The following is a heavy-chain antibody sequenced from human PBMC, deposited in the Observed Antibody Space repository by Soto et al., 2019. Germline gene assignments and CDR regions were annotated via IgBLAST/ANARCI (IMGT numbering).Heavy chain of an antibody. CDR1: GFTFSSYA. CDR2: ITSNGGST. D-gene: IGHD3-16*02. Sequence: EVQLVESGGGLVQPGGSLRLSCAASGFTFSSYAVHWVRQAPGKGLEYVSGITSNGGSTYYANSVKGRFTISRDNSKSTLYLQMGSLRAEDMAVYYCAREGRYRNYYYGVDVWGQGTTVTVSS. J-gene: IGHJ6*02. V-gene: IGHV3-64*01. CDR3: AREGRYRNYYYGVDV.